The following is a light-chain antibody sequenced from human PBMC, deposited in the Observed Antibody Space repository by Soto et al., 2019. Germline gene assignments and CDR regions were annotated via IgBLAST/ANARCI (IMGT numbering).Light chain of an antibody. J-gene: IGKJ1*01. Sequence: TQSPGTLSLSPGERATLSCRASQSVSSNYLAWYQQKPGKAPKVLIYDASSLESGVPSRFSGSGSGTEFTLTISSLQPDDFATYDCQQYNSYWTFGQGTKVDIK. CDR1: QSVSSNY. V-gene: IGKV1-5*01. CDR3: QQYNSYWT. CDR2: DAS.